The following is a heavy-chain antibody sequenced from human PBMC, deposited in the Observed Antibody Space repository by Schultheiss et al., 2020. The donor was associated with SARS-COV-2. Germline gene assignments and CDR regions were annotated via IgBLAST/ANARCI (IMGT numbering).Heavy chain of an antibody. D-gene: IGHD3-10*01. Sequence: GESLKISCAGTGFMFSSYAMSWVRQAPGKGLEWVSAISGSGGSTYYADSVEGRFTISRDNAKNSLYLQMNSLRAEDTAVYYCARDNTYYGPMDVWGQGTTVTVSS. CDR1: GFMFSSYA. CDR3: ARDNTYYGPMDV. J-gene: IGHJ6*02. V-gene: IGHV3-23*01. CDR2: ISGSGGST.